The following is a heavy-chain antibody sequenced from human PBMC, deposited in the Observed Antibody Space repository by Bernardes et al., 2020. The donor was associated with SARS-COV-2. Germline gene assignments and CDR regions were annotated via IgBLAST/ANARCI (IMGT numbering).Heavy chain of an antibody. CDR3: AKDLRGNNFGSDWYFDL. Sequence: GGSLRLSCAASGFTFSRYAMSWIRQAPGKGLECVSTINNSGDTILYADSVKGRFTISRDNVKNTLDLQMNSLGTEDTAVYYCAKDLRGNNFGSDWYFDLWGRGILVTVSS. CDR1: GFTFSRYA. V-gene: IGHV3-23*01. CDR2: INNSGDTI. D-gene: IGHD5-18*01. J-gene: IGHJ2*01.